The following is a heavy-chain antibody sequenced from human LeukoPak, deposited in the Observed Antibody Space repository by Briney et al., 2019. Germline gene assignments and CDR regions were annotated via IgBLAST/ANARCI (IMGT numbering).Heavy chain of an antibody. Sequence: ASVKVSCKASGGTFSSYAISWVRQAPGQGLEWMGWINPNSGGTNYAQKFQGRVTMTRDTSISAAYMELSRLRSDDTAVYYCARDWIVGATRDYWGQGTLVTVSS. J-gene: IGHJ4*02. CDR2: INPNSGGT. CDR1: GGTFSSYA. D-gene: IGHD1-26*01. CDR3: ARDWIVGATRDY. V-gene: IGHV1-2*02.